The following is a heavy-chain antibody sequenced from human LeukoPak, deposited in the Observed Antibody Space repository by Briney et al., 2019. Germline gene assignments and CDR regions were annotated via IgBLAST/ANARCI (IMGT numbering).Heavy chain of an antibody. CDR3: AKEEITMVRGASIHYFDY. Sequence: GGSLRLSCAASGFTFSSYGMHWVRQAPGKGLEWVAVISYDGSNKYYADSVKGRFTISRDNSKNTLYLQMNSLRAEDTAVYYCAKEEITMVRGASIHYFDYWGQGTLVTVSS. D-gene: IGHD3-10*01. V-gene: IGHV3-30*18. CDR1: GFTFSSYG. J-gene: IGHJ4*02. CDR2: ISYDGSNK.